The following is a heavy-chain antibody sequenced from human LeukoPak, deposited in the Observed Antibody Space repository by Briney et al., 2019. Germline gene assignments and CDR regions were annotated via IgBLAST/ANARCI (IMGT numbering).Heavy chain of an antibody. J-gene: IGHJ4*02. V-gene: IGHV3-15*01. Sequence: PGGSLRLSCAASGLTFSNAYLSWIRQAPGKGLEWVGRIKTKTDAGTIDYAAPVKGRFTISRDDSKNTMYLKMNSLKTEDTAVYFCRIFGMLFGLRFDYWGQGALVTVSS. CDR2: IKTKTDAGTI. CDR3: RIFGMLFGLRFDY. CDR1: GLTFSNAY. D-gene: IGHD3-10*01.